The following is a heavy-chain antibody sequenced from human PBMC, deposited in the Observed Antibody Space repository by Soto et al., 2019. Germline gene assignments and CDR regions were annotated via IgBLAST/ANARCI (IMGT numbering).Heavy chain of an antibody. CDR3: ARLYCSSTSCFHRGAFDI. CDR2: ISSSSSTI. J-gene: IGHJ3*02. CDR1: GFTFSSYS. Sequence: GGSLRLSCAASGFTFSSYSMNWLRQAPGKGLEWVSYISSSSSTIYYEDSVKGRYTISRDNAKNSLYLQMNSLRAEDTAVYYCARLYCSSTSCFHRGAFDIWGQGTMVTVSS. V-gene: IGHV3-48*01. D-gene: IGHD2-2*01.